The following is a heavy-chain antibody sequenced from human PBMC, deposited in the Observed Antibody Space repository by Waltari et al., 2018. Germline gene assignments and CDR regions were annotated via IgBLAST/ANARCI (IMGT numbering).Heavy chain of an antibody. Sequence: QVQLHQSGAGLLRPSETLSLTCAVSGGSFRGYYWNWIRQSPGKGLGLIGETNTVGNTNYKPPLKRRLTSSVDASKCQFSLMLSSVTAADTAVYYCALRGYCSGGTCYFDYYYGLDVWGQGTTVTVSS. CDR2: TNTVGNT. J-gene: IGHJ6*02. D-gene: IGHD2-15*01. CDR3: ALRGYCSGGTCYFDYYYGLDV. CDR1: GGSFRGYY. V-gene: IGHV4-34*01.